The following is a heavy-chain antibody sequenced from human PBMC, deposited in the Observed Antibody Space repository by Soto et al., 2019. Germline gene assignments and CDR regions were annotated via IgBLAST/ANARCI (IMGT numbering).Heavy chain of an antibody. CDR1: GFTFSSYW. CDR2: IKQDGSEK. J-gene: IGHJ4*02. V-gene: IGHV3-7*01. D-gene: IGHD6-19*01. CDR3: ARADSRGWYYFDY. Sequence: GGSLRLSCAASGFTFSSYWMSWVRQAPGKGLEWVANIKQDGSEKYYVDSVKGRFTITRDNAKNSLYLQMNSLRAEDTAVYYCARADSRGWYYFDYWGQGTLVTVSS.